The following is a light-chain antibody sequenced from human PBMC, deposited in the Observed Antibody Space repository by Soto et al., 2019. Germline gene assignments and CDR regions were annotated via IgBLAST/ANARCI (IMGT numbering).Light chain of an antibody. V-gene: IGKV1-12*01. J-gene: IGKJ4*01. CDR2: AAS. Sequence: DIQMTQSPAAVPASVGDRVTITCRAGQHISTYLAWYQQKPGEAPKLLISAASSLGSGVPFKFSGSGSWTDLTLNISSLKTEELASYYCPQANSFPFSFGGGTKVEIK. CDR3: PQANSFPFS. CDR1: QHISTY.